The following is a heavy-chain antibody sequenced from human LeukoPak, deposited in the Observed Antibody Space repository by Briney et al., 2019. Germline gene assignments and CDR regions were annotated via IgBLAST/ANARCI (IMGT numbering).Heavy chain of an antibody. CDR3: ARGYSSGRDYYFDY. CDR1: GYTFTTYS. J-gene: IGHJ4*02. D-gene: IGHD6-19*01. V-gene: IGHV1-18*01. CDR2: ISGYSGNT. Sequence: GASVKVSCKASGYTFTTYSVNWARQAPGQGLEWTGWISGYSGNTNYAQKLQGRVTMTTDTSTSTAYMELRSLRSDDTAIYYCARGYSSGRDYYFDYWGQGTLVTVSS.